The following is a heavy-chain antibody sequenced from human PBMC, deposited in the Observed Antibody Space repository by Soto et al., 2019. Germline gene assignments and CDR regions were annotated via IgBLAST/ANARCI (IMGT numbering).Heavy chain of an antibody. CDR1: GYSFTSYW. V-gene: IGHV5-51*01. J-gene: IGHJ5*02. CDR2: IYPGDSDT. CDR3: ARPSYEDWSGGSCPSIPGLFDP. Sequence: PGESLKISCKGSGYSFTSYWIGWVRQMPGKGLEWMGIIYPGDSDTRYSPSFQGQVTISADKSISTAYLQWSSLKASDTAMYYCARPSYEDWSGGSCPSIPGLFDPWGQGTLVTVSS. D-gene: IGHD2-15*01.